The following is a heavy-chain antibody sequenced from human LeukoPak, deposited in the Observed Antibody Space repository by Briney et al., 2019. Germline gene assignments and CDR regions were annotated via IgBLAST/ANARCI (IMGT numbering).Heavy chain of an antibody. J-gene: IGHJ6*02. V-gene: IGHV3-11*01. CDR3: ARDRGGYYYGMDV. CDR2: ISSSGSTI. CDR1: GFTFSSYA. Sequence: GGSLRLSCAASGFTFSSYAMSWIRQAPGKGLEWVSYISSSGSTIYYADSVKGRFTISRDNAKNSLYLQMNSLRAEDAAVYYCARDRGGYYYGMDVWGQGTTVTVSS. D-gene: IGHD3-16*01.